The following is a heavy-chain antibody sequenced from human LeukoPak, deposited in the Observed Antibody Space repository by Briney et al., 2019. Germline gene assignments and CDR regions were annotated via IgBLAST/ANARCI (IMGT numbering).Heavy chain of an antibody. CDR3: ARDADQLLSN. Sequence: PGGSLRLSCAASGFTFSSHWMSWVRQAPGKGLEWVANIKKDGSEKYYVDAVKGRFTISRDNAKNSLYLQMNSLRAEDTAVYYCARDADQLLSNWGQGTLVTVSS. J-gene: IGHJ4*02. D-gene: IGHD2-2*01. CDR1: GFTFSSHW. V-gene: IGHV3-7*01. CDR2: IKKDGSEK.